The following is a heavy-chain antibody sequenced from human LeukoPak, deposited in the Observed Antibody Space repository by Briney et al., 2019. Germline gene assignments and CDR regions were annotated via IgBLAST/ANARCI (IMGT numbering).Heavy chain of an antibody. V-gene: IGHV3-30-3*01. Sequence: PGGSLRLSCAASGFTFSSYAMHWVRQAPGKGLEWVAVISDDGSNKYYADSVKGRFTISRDNSKNTLYLQMNSLRAEDTAVYYCARDMVPVSSSAFDIWGQGTMVTVSS. CDR3: ARDMVPVSSSAFDI. CDR2: ISDDGSNK. D-gene: IGHD3-10*01. J-gene: IGHJ3*02. CDR1: GFTFSSYA.